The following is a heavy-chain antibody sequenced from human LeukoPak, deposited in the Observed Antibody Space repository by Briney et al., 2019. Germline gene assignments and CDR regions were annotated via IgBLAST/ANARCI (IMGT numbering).Heavy chain of an antibody. CDR2: INSDGSST. D-gene: IGHD3-3*01. CDR1: GFTFSSYW. CDR3: ARDGSTIFGVVIMGTFDY. V-gene: IGHV3-74*01. J-gene: IGHJ4*02. Sequence: GGSLRLSCAASGFTFSSYWMHWVRQAPGKGLVWVSRINSDGSSTSYADSVKGRFTISRDNAKNTLYLQMNSLRAEDTAVYYCARDGSTIFGVVIMGTFDYWGQGTLVTVSS.